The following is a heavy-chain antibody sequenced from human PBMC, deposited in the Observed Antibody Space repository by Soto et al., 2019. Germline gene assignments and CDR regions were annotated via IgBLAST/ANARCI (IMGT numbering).Heavy chain of an antibody. CDR2: INHGGST. CDR1: GYSISIGYY. Sequence: SETLSLTCSVSGYSISIGYYWGWILLPPGKGLEWIGNINHGGSTYYNPSLKSRVSISIDRSMNQFSLRLSSVTAADTAVYYCARSFPLSFLGGPFDIWGQGTMVTVSS. V-gene: IGHV4-38-2*01. D-gene: IGHD1-26*01. J-gene: IGHJ3*02. CDR3: ARSFPLSFLGGPFDI.